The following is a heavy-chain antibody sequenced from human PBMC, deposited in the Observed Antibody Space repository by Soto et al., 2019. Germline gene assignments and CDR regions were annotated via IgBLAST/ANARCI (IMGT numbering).Heavy chain of an antibody. D-gene: IGHD5-12*01. CDR2: ISSNGGST. CDR1: GFTFSSYA. J-gene: IGHJ4*02. Sequence: PGGSLRLSCSASGFTFSSYAMHWVRQAPGKGLEYVSAISSNGGSTYYADSVKGRFTISRDNSKNTLYLQMSGLRAEDTAMYYCVKHGPYSGYDYSLDYWGQGTLVTVSS. V-gene: IGHV3-64D*06. CDR3: VKHGPYSGYDYSLDY.